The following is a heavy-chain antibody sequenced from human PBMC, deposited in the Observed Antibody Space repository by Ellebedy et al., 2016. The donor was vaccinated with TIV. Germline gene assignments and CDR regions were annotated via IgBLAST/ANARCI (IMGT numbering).Heavy chain of an antibody. J-gene: IGHJ4*02. CDR1: GGSISSYY. D-gene: IGHD2-15*01. Sequence: SETLSLXXTVSGGSISSYYWSWIRQPPGKGLEWIGYIYYSGSTNYNPSLKSRVTISVDTSKNQFSLKLSSVTAADTAVYYCARGSFMVVAAITTQYYFDYWGQGTLVTVSS. V-gene: IGHV4-59*01. CDR2: IYYSGST. CDR3: ARGSFMVVAAITTQYYFDY.